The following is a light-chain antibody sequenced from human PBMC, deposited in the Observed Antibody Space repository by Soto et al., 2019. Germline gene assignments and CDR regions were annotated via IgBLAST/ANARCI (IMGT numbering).Light chain of an antibody. J-gene: IGKJ1*01. Sequence: EIVMTQSPATLSVSPGERATLSCRASQSVKSNLAWYQQRPGQAPRLLIYSASTRATGIPARFSGSGSGRQFTLTISSLQSEDFAVYYCQQYSNWPRTFGQGTKVDIK. CDR2: SAS. CDR3: QQYSNWPRT. CDR1: QSVKSN. V-gene: IGKV3-15*01.